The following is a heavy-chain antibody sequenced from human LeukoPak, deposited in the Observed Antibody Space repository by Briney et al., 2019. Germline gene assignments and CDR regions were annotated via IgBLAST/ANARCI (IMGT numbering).Heavy chain of an antibody. CDR1: GFIFSGSP. CDR3: TKQLNDAFDI. CDR2: IRSKANSYAT. Sequence: GGSLRLSCAASGFIFSGSPMHWVRQASGKGLEWVGRIRSKANSYATAYAASVKGRFTISRDDSMHTAFLQMNSLKTEDTAVYYCTKQLNDAFDIWGQGTMVTVSS. D-gene: IGHD1-1*01. J-gene: IGHJ3*02. V-gene: IGHV3-73*01.